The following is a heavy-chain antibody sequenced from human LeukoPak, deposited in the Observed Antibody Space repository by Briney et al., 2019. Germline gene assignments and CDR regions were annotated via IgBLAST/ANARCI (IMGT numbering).Heavy chain of an antibody. CDR2: IIPIFGTA. CDR3: ARSGHSSGWYRLNYFDY. Sequence: SVKVSCKASGGTFSSYAISWVRQAPGQGLEWMGGIIPIFGTANYAQKFQGRVTITADESTSTAYMELSSLRSEDTAVYYCARSGHSSGWYRLNYFDYWGQGTLVTVSS. D-gene: IGHD6-19*01. J-gene: IGHJ4*02. V-gene: IGHV1-69*13. CDR1: GGTFSSYA.